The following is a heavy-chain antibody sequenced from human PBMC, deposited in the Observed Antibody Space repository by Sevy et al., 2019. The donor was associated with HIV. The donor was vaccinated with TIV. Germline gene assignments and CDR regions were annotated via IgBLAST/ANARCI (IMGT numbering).Heavy chain of an antibody. CDR3: ARAAGWFDA. Sequence: GGSLRLSCAASGFTFNDYNLSWIRQAPGKGLEWVSYISTSTSTTTIYYAGSVKGRFTISRDNAKNSIYLQMNSLRVDDTAVYYCARAAGWFDAWGQGPLVTVSS. CDR1: GFTFNDYN. V-gene: IGHV3-11*01. J-gene: IGHJ5*02. CDR2: ISTSTSTTTI.